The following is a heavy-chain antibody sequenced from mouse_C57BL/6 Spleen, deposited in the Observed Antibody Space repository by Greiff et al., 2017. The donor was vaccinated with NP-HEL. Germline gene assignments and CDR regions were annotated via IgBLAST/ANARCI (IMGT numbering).Heavy chain of an antibody. Sequence: VQLVESGGGLVKPGGSLKLSCAASGFTFSSYTMSWVRQTPEKRLEWVATISGGGGNTYYPDSVKGRFTISRDNAKNTLYLQMSSLRSEDTALYYCARPYYGSFDYWGQGTTLTVSS. CDR1: GFTFSSYT. CDR2: ISGGGGNT. D-gene: IGHD1-1*01. V-gene: IGHV5-9*04. J-gene: IGHJ2*01. CDR3: ARPYYGSFDY.